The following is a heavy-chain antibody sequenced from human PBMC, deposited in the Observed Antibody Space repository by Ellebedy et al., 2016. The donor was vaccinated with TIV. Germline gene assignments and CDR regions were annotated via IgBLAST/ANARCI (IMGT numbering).Heavy chain of an antibody. D-gene: IGHD5-12*01. CDR3: ARDLFRGYDYSLALDY. CDR1: GYTFTSYY. CDR2: ISPSGGST. J-gene: IGHJ4*02. V-gene: IGHV1-46*01. Sequence: ASVKVSXXASGYTFTSYYMHWVRQAPGQGLEWMGIISPSGGSTTYAQNFQGRVTMTRDTSTSTVYMELSSLRSEDAAVYYCARDLFRGYDYSLALDYWGQGTLVTVSS.